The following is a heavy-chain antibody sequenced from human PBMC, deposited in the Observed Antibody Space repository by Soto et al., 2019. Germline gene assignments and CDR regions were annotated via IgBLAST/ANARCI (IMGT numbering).Heavy chain of an antibody. D-gene: IGHD6-6*01. CDR2: ISAYNGDT. Sequence: QVQLLQSGAEVKKPGASVKVSCKASGYTFTNYGITWVRQAPGQGLEWMGWISAYNGDTHYTQRLQGRVTMTTDTSTGTAYMELRGLRSYHTAVDYCARVRQLGGYFYYYLDVWGKGATVTVSS. CDR3: ARVRQLGGYFYYYLDV. V-gene: IGHV1-18*01. CDR1: GYTFTNYG. J-gene: IGHJ6*03.